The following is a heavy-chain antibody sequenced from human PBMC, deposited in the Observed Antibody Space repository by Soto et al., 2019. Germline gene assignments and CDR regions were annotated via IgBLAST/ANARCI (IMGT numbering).Heavy chain of an antibody. CDR1: GFTFSSYA. CDR3: AKNVITYFDFWSGYYTPDYYYYGMDV. Sequence: PGGSLRLSCAASGFTFSSYAMSWVRQAPGKGLEWVSAISGSGGSTYYADSVKGRFTISRDNSKNTLYLQMNSLRAEDTAVYYCAKNVITYFDFWSGYYTPDYYYYGMDVWGQGTTVTVSS. J-gene: IGHJ6*02. CDR2: ISGSGGST. D-gene: IGHD3-3*01. V-gene: IGHV3-23*01.